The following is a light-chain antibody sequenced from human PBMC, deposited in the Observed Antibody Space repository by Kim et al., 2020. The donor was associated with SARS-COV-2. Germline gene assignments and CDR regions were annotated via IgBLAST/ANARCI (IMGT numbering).Light chain of an antibody. CDR2: AVS. CDR1: QNISNY. V-gene: IGKV1-39*01. CDR3: QQTYSAPAFT. J-gene: IGKJ4*01. Sequence: DIQMTQTPIFLSASVGDRVTITCRASQNISNYLYWYQHKPGKAPKLLIYAVSTLHGWVPSTFSGSGSGTDFVLTISSLQPEDFATYFCQQTYSAPAFTFGGGTKVEI.